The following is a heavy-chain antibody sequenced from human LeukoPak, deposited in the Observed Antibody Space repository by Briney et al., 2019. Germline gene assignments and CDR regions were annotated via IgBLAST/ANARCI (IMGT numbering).Heavy chain of an antibody. CDR1: GFTVSSNY. CDR3: ARDLRLTTIFGVVSN. Sequence: GGSLGLSCAASGFTVSSNYMSWVRQAPGKGLEWVSVIYSGGSAYYADSVKGRFTISRDNSKNTLYLQMNSLRPEDTAVYYCARDLRLTTIFGVVSNWGQGTLVTVSP. V-gene: IGHV3-66*02. J-gene: IGHJ4*02. D-gene: IGHD3-3*01. CDR2: IYSGGSA.